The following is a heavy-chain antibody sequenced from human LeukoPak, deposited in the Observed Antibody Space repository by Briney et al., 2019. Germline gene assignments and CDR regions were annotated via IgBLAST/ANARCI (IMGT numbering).Heavy chain of an antibody. Sequence: ASVKVSCKASGYTFTSYGVSWLGQAPGQGLECMGWISAYNGNTNYAQKLQGRVTMTTATSTSTGYMELRSLRSDDTAVYYCARDSSNWYDILTGYYFPHDYWGQGTLVTVSS. CDR2: ISAYNGNT. CDR1: GYTFTSYG. J-gene: IGHJ4*02. V-gene: IGHV1-18*04. CDR3: ARDSSNWYDILTGYYFPHDY. D-gene: IGHD3-9*01.